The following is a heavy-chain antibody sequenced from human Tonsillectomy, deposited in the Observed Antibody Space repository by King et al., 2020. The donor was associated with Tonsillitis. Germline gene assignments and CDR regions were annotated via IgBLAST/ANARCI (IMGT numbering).Heavy chain of an antibody. D-gene: IGHD4-17*01. CDR1: GYSISSGYY. Sequence: QLQESGPGLVKPSETLSLTCAVSGYSISSGYYWGWLRQPPGKGLEWIGSIYHSGSTYYNPSLKSRVTISIDTSKNQFSLKLSSVTAADTAVYYCARMYGDYANWFDPWGQGTLVTVSS. V-gene: IGHV4-38-2*01. J-gene: IGHJ5*02. CDR3: ARMYGDYANWFDP. CDR2: IYHSGST.